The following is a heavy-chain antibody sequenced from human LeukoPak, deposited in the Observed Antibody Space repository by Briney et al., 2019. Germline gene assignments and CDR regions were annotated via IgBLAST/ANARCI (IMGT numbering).Heavy chain of an antibody. CDR3: ARVLGLVRATEPPGY. J-gene: IGHJ4*02. CDR2: ISGDGYDT. V-gene: IGHV3-43*02. CDR1: GFSLADCA. Sequence: ESGGSLRLSCAASGFSLADCAMHWVRHVPGKGLEWVSLISGDGYDTYYAASVKGRFTISRDNAKNTLYLQMNSLRAEDTAVYYCARVLGLVRATEPPGYWGQGTLVTVSS. D-gene: IGHD1-14*01.